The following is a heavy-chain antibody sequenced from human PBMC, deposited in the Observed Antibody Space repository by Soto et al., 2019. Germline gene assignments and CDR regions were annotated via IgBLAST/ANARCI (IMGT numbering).Heavy chain of an antibody. D-gene: IGHD5-18*01. CDR1: GRIFSSFP. Sequence: QVQVVQSGAEVKKPGSSVKISCKASGRIFSSFPTSWVRQVPGQGLEWMGGVISASGSVTYAPQFQGRVTITAVTTAGIGYXXLTXXXXXXTAIYYCAKVGSRDAYNYVLDQWGPGT. V-gene: IGHV1-69*06. J-gene: IGHJ6*02. CDR2: VISASGSV. CDR3: AKVGSRDAYNYVLDQ.